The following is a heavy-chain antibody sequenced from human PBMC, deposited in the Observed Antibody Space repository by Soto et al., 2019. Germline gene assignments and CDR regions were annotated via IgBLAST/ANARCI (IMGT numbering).Heavy chain of an antibody. Sequence: ASVKVSCKASGYTFTGYYMHWVRQAPGQGLEWMGWINPNSGGTNYAQKFQGRVTMTRDTSISTAYMELSRLRSDDTAVYYCARVAGLEWLLYTQYYFDYWGQGTLVTVSS. CDR3: ARVAGLEWLLYTQYYFDY. CDR2: INPNSGGT. CDR1: GYTFTGYY. V-gene: IGHV1-2*02. D-gene: IGHD3-3*01. J-gene: IGHJ4*02.